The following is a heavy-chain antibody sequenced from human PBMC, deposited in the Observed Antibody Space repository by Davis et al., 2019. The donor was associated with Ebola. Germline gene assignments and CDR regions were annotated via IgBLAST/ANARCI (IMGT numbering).Heavy chain of an antibody. CDR3: AREDRGSSFGY. J-gene: IGHJ4*02. Sequence: SLNPPCPAPCFTVSTNCMSWVRQAPRKGLEWVSVIYGSGSTYYADSVKGRFTISRDDSKNTVYLQMNSLRAEDTAVYYCAREDRGSSFGYWGQGTLVTVSS. CDR2: IYGSGST. V-gene: IGHV3-53*01. CDR1: CFTVSTNC. D-gene: IGHD6-6*01.